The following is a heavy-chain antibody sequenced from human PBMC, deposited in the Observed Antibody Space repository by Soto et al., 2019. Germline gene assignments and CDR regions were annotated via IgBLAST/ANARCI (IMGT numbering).Heavy chain of an antibody. CDR2: IYYSGST. V-gene: IGHV4-61*01. D-gene: IGHD2-15*01. CDR3: ARVTVVARVGYFDL. Sequence: QVQLQESGPGLVKPSETLSLTCTVSGGSVSSGSYYWSWIRQPPGKGLEWIGYIYYSGSTNYNPSLKSRVTISVDTSKNQFSLKLSSVTAADTAVYYCARVTVVARVGYFDLWGRGTLVTVSS. J-gene: IGHJ2*01. CDR1: GGSVSSGSYY.